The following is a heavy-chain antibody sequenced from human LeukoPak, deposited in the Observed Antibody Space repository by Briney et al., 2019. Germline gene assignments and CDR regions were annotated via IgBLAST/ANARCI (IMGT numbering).Heavy chain of an antibody. Sequence: GGSLRLSCAASGFTFSDYYMSWIRQAPGKGLEWVSYISSSGSTIYYADSVKGRFTISRDNAKNSLYLQMNSLRAEDTAVYYCARDHYIVGATTPYFDYWGQGTLVTVSS. V-gene: IGHV3-11*01. D-gene: IGHD1-26*01. CDR1: GFTFSDYY. J-gene: IGHJ4*02. CDR3: ARDHYIVGATTPYFDY. CDR2: ISSSGSTI.